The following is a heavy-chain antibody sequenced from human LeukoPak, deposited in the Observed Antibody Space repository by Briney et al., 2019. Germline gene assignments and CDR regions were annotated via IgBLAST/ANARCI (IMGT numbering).Heavy chain of an antibody. Sequence: GGSLRLSCAASGFTFSSYWMSWVRQAPGKGLEWVANIKQDGSEKYYVDPVKGRFTISRDNAKNSLYLQMNSLRAEDTAVYYCARDKGSDFWSGTNWFDPWGQGTLVTVSS. CDR1: GFTFSSYW. D-gene: IGHD3-3*01. V-gene: IGHV3-7*01. J-gene: IGHJ5*02. CDR3: ARDKGSDFWSGTNWFDP. CDR2: IKQDGSEK.